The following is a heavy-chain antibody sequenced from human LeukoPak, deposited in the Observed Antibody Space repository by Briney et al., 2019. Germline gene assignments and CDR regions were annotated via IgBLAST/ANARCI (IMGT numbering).Heavy chain of an antibody. CDR2: IYNSGST. CDR1: GGSISSSTYY. CDR3: ARWYSSGWAFDY. Sequence: SSETLSLTCSVSGGSISSSTYYWGWIRQPPGKGLEWIGNIYNSGSTYYNPSLKSRVTISVDTSKNQFSLKLSSVTAADTAVYYCARWYSSGWAFDYWGQGTLVTVSS. J-gene: IGHJ4*02. V-gene: IGHV4-39*07. D-gene: IGHD6-19*01.